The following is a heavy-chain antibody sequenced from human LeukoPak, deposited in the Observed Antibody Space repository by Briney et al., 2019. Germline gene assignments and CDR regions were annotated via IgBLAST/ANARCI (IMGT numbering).Heavy chain of an antibody. CDR2: VNPNSDNT. CDR3: AREGCSGGSCYLGY. V-gene: IGHV1-8*03. Sequence: ASVKVSCKASGYTFTSYDISWVRQATGQGLEWMGWVNPNSDNTDYAQKFQGRVTITRNTSISTAYMELSSLSSEDTAVYYCAREGCSGGSCYLGYWGQGTLVTVSS. D-gene: IGHD2-15*01. CDR1: GYTFTSYD. J-gene: IGHJ4*02.